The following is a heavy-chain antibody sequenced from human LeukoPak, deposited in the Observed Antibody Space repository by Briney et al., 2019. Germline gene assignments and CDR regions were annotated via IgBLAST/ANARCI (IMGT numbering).Heavy chain of an antibody. CDR1: GDSISGYY. CDR3: ARGRARYFDWLYMGGYFDY. Sequence: PSETLSLTCTVSGDSISGYYWSWIRQPPGKGLEWIGEINHSGSTNYNPSLKSRVTISVDTSKNQFSLKLSSVTAADTAVYYCARGRARYFDWLYMGGYFDYWGQGTLVTVSS. D-gene: IGHD3-9*01. J-gene: IGHJ4*02. V-gene: IGHV4-34*01. CDR2: INHSGST.